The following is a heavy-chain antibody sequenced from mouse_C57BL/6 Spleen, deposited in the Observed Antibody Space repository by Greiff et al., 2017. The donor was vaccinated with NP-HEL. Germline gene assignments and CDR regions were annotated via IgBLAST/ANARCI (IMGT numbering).Heavy chain of an antibody. J-gene: IGHJ2*01. Sequence: QVQLKESGPELVKPGASVKISCKASGYAFSSSWMNWVKQRPGQGLEWIGRIYPGDGDTNYNGKFKGKATLTADKSSSTAYMQLSSLTSEDSAVYFCAGRGFDYWGQGTTLTVSS. CDR3: AGRGFDY. V-gene: IGHV1-82*01. CDR1: GYAFSSSW. CDR2: IYPGDGDT.